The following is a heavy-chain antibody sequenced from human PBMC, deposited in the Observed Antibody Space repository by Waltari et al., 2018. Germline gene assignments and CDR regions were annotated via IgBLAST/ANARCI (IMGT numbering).Heavy chain of an antibody. J-gene: IGHJ4*02. CDR3: ARGRYGAYSSNVFDY. D-gene: IGHD4-17*01. Sequence: QVQLQESGPGLVKPSGTLSLTCAVSGGSISSAYWWTWVRQPPGTGLEWIGEIYHSGSTSYNPSLKSRISLSVDKSKNQFSLKLSSLTAADTAVYYCARGRYGAYSSNVFDYWGQGTLVTVSS. CDR1: GGSISSAYW. CDR2: IYHSGST. V-gene: IGHV4-4*02.